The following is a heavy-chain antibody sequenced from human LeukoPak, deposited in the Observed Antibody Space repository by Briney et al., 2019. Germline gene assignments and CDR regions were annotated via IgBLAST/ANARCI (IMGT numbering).Heavy chain of an antibody. J-gene: IGHJ4*02. CDR2: ISYDGSNK. CDR3: AKDCGGDCYSLGPDY. D-gene: IGHD2-21*01. Sequence: GGSLRLSCAASGFTFSSYAMHWVRQAPGKGLEWVAVISYDGSNKYYADSVKGRFTISGDNSKNPLYLQMNSLRAEDTAVYYCAKDCGGDCYSLGPDYWGQGTLVTVSS. V-gene: IGHV3-30-3*01. CDR1: GFTFSSYA.